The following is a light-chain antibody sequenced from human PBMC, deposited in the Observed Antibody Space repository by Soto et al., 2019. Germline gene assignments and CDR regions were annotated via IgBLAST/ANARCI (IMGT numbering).Light chain of an antibody. Sequence: DIQMNQSPSTLSASVGDRVTITCRASQSISSWLAWYQQKPGKAPKLLIYDASSLESGVPSRFSGRGFGTEFSFTISSLQPDDFGTYYCQHMRTFGQGTKVAIK. V-gene: IGKV1-5*01. J-gene: IGKJ1*01. CDR2: DAS. CDR1: QSISSW. CDR3: QHMRT.